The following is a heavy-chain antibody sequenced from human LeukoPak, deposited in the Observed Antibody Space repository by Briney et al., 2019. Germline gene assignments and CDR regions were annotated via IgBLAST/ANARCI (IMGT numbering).Heavy chain of an antibody. CDR2: ISSSSSYI. J-gene: IGHJ3*02. CDR1: GFPFSSYS. D-gene: IGHD1-26*01. V-gene: IGHV3-21*01. Sequence: GGSLRLSCAAPGFPFSSYSMNWVRQAPGKGLEWVSSISSSSSYIYYADSVKGRFTISRDNAKNSLYLQMNSLRAEDTAVYYCARLGGAKAFDIWGQGTMVTVSS. CDR3: ARLGGAKAFDI.